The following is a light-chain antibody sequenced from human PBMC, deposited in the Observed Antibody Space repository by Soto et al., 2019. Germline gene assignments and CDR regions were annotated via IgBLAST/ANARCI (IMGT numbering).Light chain of an antibody. V-gene: IGLV2-8*01. Sequence: QSALTQPPTASGSPGQSVTISCTGTSSDVGGYNFVSWYQQHPGKVPKPVIYEVTKRPSGVPDRFSGSKSGNTASLTVSGLLPDDEADYYCSSFGGGNKVLFGGGTKLTFL. CDR3: SSFGGGNKVL. CDR1: SSDVGGYNF. CDR2: EVT. J-gene: IGLJ3*02.